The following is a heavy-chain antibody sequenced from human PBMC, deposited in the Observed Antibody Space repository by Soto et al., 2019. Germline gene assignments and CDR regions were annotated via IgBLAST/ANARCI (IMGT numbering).Heavy chain of an antibody. CDR1: GGAFRGYY. V-gene: IGHV4-34*01. Sequence: SETLSLTCAVYGGAFRGYYWGWVRPAPGKGLEWIGEINHSGSTNYTPSLKSRVTISVDTSKNQFSLKLSSVTAADTAVYYCARVTIFGVVTRYWGQGTLVTVSS. CDR2: INHSGST. D-gene: IGHD3-3*01. J-gene: IGHJ4*02. CDR3: ARVTIFGVVTRY.